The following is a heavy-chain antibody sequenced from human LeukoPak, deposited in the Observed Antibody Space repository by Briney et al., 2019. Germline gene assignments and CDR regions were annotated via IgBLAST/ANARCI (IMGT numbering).Heavy chain of an antibody. V-gene: IGHV1-2*02. CDR1: GYTIGDYY. D-gene: IGHD2-21*02. CDR2: INPNTGGT. J-gene: IGHJ4*02. Sequence: ASVKVSCKASGYTIGDYYLHWVRQAPGQGLEWMGWINPNTGGTNYAQKFQGRVTMTGDTSISTAYMILSGLTSVDTAVYYCAREDLIVVVSAFDLWGQGTLVTVSS. CDR3: AREDLIVVVSAFDL.